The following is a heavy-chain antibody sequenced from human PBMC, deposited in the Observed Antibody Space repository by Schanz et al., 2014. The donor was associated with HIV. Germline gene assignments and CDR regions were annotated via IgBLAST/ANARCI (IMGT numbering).Heavy chain of an antibody. D-gene: IGHD3-9*01. Sequence: QVQLIQSGAELKKPGSSVRVSCKTSGGTFSNYAVSWVRQAPGQGLEWMGWISPFNGKTTYARNLQGRVTMSTDTFTSKAYLELRSLRSDDTAVYYCARESNPYDILTDLYGMDVWGQGTTVTVSS. CDR1: GGTFSNYA. J-gene: IGHJ6*02. V-gene: IGHV1-18*04. CDR3: ARESNPYDILTDLYGMDV. CDR2: ISPFNGKT.